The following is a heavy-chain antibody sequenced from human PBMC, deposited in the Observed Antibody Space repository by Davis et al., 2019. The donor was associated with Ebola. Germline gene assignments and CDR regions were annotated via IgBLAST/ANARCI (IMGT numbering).Heavy chain of an antibody. CDR2: IHSDNGDK. Sequence: ASVKVSCKTSGNPFGGYYLHWVRQAPGQGLEWLGWIHSDNGDKNYAQKFHGRVTMTRDTSISTASMELSSLTTDDPAIYYCATGGGVLNYWGQGTLVTVSS. CDR1: GNPFGGYY. V-gene: IGHV1-2*02. CDR3: ATGGGVLNY. J-gene: IGHJ4*02. D-gene: IGHD3-10*01.